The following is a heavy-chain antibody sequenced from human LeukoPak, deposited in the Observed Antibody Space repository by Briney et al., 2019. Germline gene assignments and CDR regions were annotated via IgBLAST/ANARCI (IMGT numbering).Heavy chain of an antibody. J-gene: IGHJ4*02. CDR1: GFTLSELS. CDR2: FDPEESET. V-gene: IGHV1-24*01. Sequence: ASVKVSCKVSGFTLSELSMHWVRQAPGKGLEWMGGFDPEESETIYAEKFQGRFTMTDDTSTDTAYMELSSLRFEDTAVYYCARGSRPPLNYFDYWGQGTLVTVSS. D-gene: IGHD3-16*01. CDR3: ARGSRPPLNYFDY.